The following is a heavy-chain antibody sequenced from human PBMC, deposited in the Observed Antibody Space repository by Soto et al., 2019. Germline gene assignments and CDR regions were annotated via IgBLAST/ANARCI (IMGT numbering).Heavy chain of an antibody. CDR3: ARVRILSGLFRSFDY. CDR1: GYRFTSYL. D-gene: IGHD3-3*01. CDR2: VYVDDSDT. V-gene: IGHV5-51*01. Sequence: GESLKISCEDSGYRFTSYLIAWVRQMPVKGLEWMGIVYVDDSDTKYSPSFEGQVTISAAKSLNSAYLQWTSVSASDAAMYYCARVRILSGLFRSFDYWGQGTQVTVSS. J-gene: IGHJ4*02.